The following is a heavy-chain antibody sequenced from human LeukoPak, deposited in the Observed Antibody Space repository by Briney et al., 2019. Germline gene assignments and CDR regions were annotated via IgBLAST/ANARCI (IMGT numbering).Heavy chain of an antibody. Sequence: GRSLRLSCAASGFTFGSYEMSWVRQAPGKGLGWVSYISSSGSTIYYADSVKGRFISSRDNTKNSLYLQMNSLRAEDTAIYYCARDLRIVSGSYLDYWGQGTLVTVSS. V-gene: IGHV3-48*03. CDR3: ARDLRIVSGSYLDY. J-gene: IGHJ4*02. CDR2: ISSSGSTI. CDR1: GFTFGSYE. D-gene: IGHD1-26*01.